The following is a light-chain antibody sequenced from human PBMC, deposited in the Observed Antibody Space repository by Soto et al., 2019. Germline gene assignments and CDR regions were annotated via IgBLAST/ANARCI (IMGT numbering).Light chain of an antibody. CDR3: QQYTNTNNPWM. CDR2: DAS. Sequence: DIHITQSPSSLSASVGDRVSITCRAIQSISSYLNWYQQKAGKAPKLLVYDASTLQSGVATRFSGSGSGTELTLIISGLQPEDSATYYCQQYTNTNNPWMFGQGTKVDIK. V-gene: IGKV1-39*01. J-gene: IGKJ1*01. CDR1: QSISSY.